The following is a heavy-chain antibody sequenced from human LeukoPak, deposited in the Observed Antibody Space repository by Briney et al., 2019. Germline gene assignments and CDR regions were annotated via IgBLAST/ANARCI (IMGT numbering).Heavy chain of an antibody. CDR1: GFTFSSSW. Sequence: GGSLRLSCAASGFTFSSSWMSWVRQAPGKGLEWVANIKQGGSEKYYVASVKGRFTISRDNAKNSLYLQMNSLRAEDTAVYYCARAGGTYYGIAFDIWGQGTMVTVSS. V-gene: IGHV3-7*01. J-gene: IGHJ3*02. CDR2: IKQGGSEK. CDR3: ARAGGTYYGIAFDI. D-gene: IGHD1-26*01.